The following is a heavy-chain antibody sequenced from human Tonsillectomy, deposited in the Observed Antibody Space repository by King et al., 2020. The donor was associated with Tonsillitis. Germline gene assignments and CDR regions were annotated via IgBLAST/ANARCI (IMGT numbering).Heavy chain of an antibody. CDR3: AKDPAAVAGIDFYYGMDV. V-gene: IGHV3-23*04. CDR2: ISGSGGST. Sequence: VQLVESGGGLVQSGGSLRLSCEDSEFSFTNYAMSWVRQAPWKGLEWVSSISGSGGSTYYADSVKGRFTISRDSSKNTLFLQMDSLRVEDTAVYYCAKDPAAVAGIDFYYGMDVWGQGTTVSVSS. CDR1: EFSFTNYA. D-gene: IGHD6-19*01. J-gene: IGHJ6*02.